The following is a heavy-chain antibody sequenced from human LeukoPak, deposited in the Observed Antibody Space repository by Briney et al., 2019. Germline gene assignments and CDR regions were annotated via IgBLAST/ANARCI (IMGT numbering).Heavy chain of an antibody. CDR3: ARRYGSGNFGDY. CDR2: IKSKTDGGAT. D-gene: IGHD3-10*01. J-gene: IGHJ4*02. Sequence: PGGSLRLSCAGSGFTFSTYSMNWVRQAPGKGLEWVGRIKSKTDGGATDYAAPVKGRFTISRDDSKNTLYLQMNSLKGEDTAVYYCARRYGSGNFGDYWGQGTLVTVSS. V-gene: IGHV3-15*01. CDR1: GFTFSTYS.